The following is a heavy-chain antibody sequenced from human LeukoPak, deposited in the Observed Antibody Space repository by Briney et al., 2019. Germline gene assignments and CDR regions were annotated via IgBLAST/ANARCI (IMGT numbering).Heavy chain of an antibody. V-gene: IGHV4-59*01. Sequence: PSETLSLTCTVFGGSISSYYWSWIRQPAGKGLEWIGYIYYSGSTNYNPSLKSRVTISVDTSKNQFSLKLSSVTAADTAVYYCARSPPDFWSGYNWFDPWGQGTLVTVS. CDR2: IYYSGST. CDR3: ARSPPDFWSGYNWFDP. J-gene: IGHJ5*02. CDR1: GGSISSYY. D-gene: IGHD3-3*01.